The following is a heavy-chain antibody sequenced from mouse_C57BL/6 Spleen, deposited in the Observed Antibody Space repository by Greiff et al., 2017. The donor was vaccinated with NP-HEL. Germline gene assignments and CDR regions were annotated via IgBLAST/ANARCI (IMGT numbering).Heavy chain of an antibody. CDR1: GYTFTDYY. CDR3: ARGYYYGSSWDWYFDV. D-gene: IGHD1-1*01. J-gene: IGHJ1*03. Sequence: VQLQQSGAELVRPGASVKLSCKASGYTFTDYYINWVKQRPGQGLEWIARIYPGSGNTYYNEKFKGKATLTAEKSSSTAYMQLSSLTSEDSAVYCCARGYYYGSSWDWYFDVWGTGTTVTVSS. CDR2: IYPGSGNT. V-gene: IGHV1-76*01.